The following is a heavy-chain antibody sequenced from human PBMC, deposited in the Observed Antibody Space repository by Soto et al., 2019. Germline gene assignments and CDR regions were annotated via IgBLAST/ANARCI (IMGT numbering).Heavy chain of an antibody. J-gene: IGHJ3*02. D-gene: IGHD1-26*01. CDR3: ARATLVGANFDAFDI. CDR2: IYYSGTT. V-gene: IGHV4-31*03. CDR1: GASITSGGYY. Sequence: SETLSLTCTFSGASITSGGYYWTWIRPHPGKGLEWIGYIYYSGTTYYNPSLKSRVTISVETSKNQFSLKLSSVTAADTAVYYCARATLVGANFDAFDIWGRGTMVTVS.